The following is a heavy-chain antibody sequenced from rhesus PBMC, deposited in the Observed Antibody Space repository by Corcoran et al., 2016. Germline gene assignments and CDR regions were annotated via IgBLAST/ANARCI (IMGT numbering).Heavy chain of an antibody. V-gene: IGHV4-65*01. Sequence: QVQLQESGPGLVKPSETLSLTCAVSGGSISRRNWWSWIRQTAGKGLEGIGYISGISCSTYYNTSLNSLVTISTDTSKNQVSRKLSSVTAADTAVYYCARDKGIASSYFDYWGHGVLVTVSA. D-gene: IGHD6-25*01. CDR2: ISGISCST. CDR3: ARDKGIASSYFDY. J-gene: IGHJ4*01. CDR1: GGSISRRNW.